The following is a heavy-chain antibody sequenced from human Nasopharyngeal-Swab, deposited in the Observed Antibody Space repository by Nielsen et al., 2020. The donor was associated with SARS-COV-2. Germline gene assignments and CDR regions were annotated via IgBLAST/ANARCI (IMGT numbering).Heavy chain of an antibody. CDR1: GYTFTGYY. J-gene: IGHJ5*02. CDR2: INPNSGGT. D-gene: IGHD6-19*01. V-gene: IGHV1-2*06. Sequence: ASVKVSCKASGYTFTGYYMHWVRQAPGQGLEWMGRINPNSGGTNYAQKFQGRVTMTRDTSISTAYMELSRLRSDDTAVYYCAREPDSSGWYATSNWFDPWGRGTLVTVSS. CDR3: AREPDSSGWYATSNWFDP.